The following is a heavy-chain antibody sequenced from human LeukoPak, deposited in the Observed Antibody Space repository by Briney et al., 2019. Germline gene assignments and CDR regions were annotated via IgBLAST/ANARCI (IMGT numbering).Heavy chain of an antibody. CDR1: GGSFSGYY. Sequence: SETLSLTCAVYGGSFSGYYWSWIRQPPGKGLEWIGEINHSGSTNYNPSLKSRVTISVDTSKNQFSLKLSSVTAADTAVYYCARTRRITMVRGVIPPYNYYYYMDVWGKGTTVTISS. CDR2: INHSGST. J-gene: IGHJ6*03. CDR3: ARTRRITMVRGVIPPYNYYYYMDV. V-gene: IGHV4-34*01. D-gene: IGHD3-10*01.